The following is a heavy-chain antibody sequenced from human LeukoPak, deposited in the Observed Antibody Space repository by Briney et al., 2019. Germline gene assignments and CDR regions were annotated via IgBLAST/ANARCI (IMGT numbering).Heavy chain of an antibody. V-gene: IGHV4-39*01. Sequence: KPSETLSLTCSVSGGSISTSNYYWGWIRQPPGKGRAWNANIYYSGRTYYNPSLKSRVTISMDTSKNQFSLKLSSVTAADTAVYYCARLYYYDSSGPPLWGQGTLVTVSS. CDR1: GGSISTSNYY. CDR3: ARLYYYDSSGPPL. J-gene: IGHJ4*02. D-gene: IGHD3-22*01. CDR2: IYYSGRT.